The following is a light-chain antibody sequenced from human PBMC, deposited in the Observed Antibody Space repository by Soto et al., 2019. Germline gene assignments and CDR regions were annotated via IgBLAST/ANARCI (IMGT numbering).Light chain of an antibody. CDR3: HQYYKWPLT. V-gene: IGKV3D-15*01. CDR1: QSVSSN. CDR2: GAS. J-gene: IGKJ4*01. Sequence: EIVMTQSPATLSVSPGERATLSCRASQSVSSNLAWYQQRPGQAPRPLIYGASTRATGIPARFRGSGSGTEFTLTISSLQSEDFAVYYCHQYYKWPLTFGGGTKVDIK.